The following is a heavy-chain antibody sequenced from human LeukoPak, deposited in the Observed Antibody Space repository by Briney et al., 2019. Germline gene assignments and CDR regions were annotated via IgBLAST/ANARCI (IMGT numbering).Heavy chain of an antibody. CDR3: TRGESGSYHL. CDR1: GFTFNTYA. J-gene: IGHJ4*02. Sequence: PGGSLRLSCAASGFTFNTYAMHWVRQAPGKGLEYVSAITGNGDTTYYANSVKGRFTISRDNSKNTLYLQMGSLRTEDMAVYYCTRGESGSYHLWGQGTLVTVSS. V-gene: IGHV3-64*01. CDR2: ITGNGDTT. D-gene: IGHD1-26*01.